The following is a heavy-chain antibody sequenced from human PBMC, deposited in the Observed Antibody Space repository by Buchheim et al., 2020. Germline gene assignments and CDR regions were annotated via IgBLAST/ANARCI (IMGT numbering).Heavy chain of an antibody. J-gene: IGHJ4*02. Sequence: EVQLVESGGGLVQPGQSLRLSCAASGFTVSRYWMHWVRQVPGKGLVWVSRIDGDGSAADYADSVTGRVTVSRDNAKNTVYLQLNRLRVEDTAVYYCARASNSRDYFDSWGQGTLGTVSS. CDR3: ARASNSRDYFDS. D-gene: IGHD2-2*01. CDR2: IDGDGSAA. V-gene: IGHV3-74*01. CDR1: GFTVSRYW.